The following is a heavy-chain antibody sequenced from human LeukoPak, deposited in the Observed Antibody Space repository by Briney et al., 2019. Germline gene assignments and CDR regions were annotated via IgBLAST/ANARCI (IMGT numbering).Heavy chain of an antibody. D-gene: IGHD3-10*01. J-gene: IGHJ6*03. CDR1: GGSISSYY. V-gene: IGHV4-59*01. CDR3: ARDRWGVNYYQYMDV. Sequence: SETLSLTCTVSGGSISSYYWNWIRQPPGKGLEWIGYIYYSGTTNYNPSLKSRVSMSVDTSKNQFSLKLSSVTAADTAVYYCARDRWGVNYYQYMDVWGKGTTVTVSS. CDR2: IYYSGTT.